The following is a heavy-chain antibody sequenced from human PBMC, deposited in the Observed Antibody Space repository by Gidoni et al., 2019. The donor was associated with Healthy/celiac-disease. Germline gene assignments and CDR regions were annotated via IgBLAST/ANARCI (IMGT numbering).Heavy chain of an antibody. CDR3: AREDIVVVTASGLAFDI. J-gene: IGHJ3*02. V-gene: IGHV1-46*01. CDR2: INPSGGST. D-gene: IGHD2-21*02. CDR1: GYTFTSYY. Sequence: QVQLVQSGAEVKKPGASVKVSCKASGYTFTSYYMHWVRQAPGQGLEWMGIINPSGGSTSYAQKFQGRVTMTRDTSTSTVYMELSSLRSEDTAVYYCAREDIVVVTASGLAFDIWGQGTMVTVSS.